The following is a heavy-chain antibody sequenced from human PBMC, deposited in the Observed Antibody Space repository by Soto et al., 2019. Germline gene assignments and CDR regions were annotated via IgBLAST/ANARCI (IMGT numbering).Heavy chain of an antibody. D-gene: IGHD1-26*01. J-gene: IGHJ4*02. CDR1: GGSVNSDDYY. V-gene: IGHV4-61*08. Sequence: PSETLSLTCTVSGGSVNSDDYYWSWIRQPPGKGLEWIGYIYSTGRTNYNPSLMSRVTISLDTSRNQFSLKLSSVTAADTAVFYCAREYSNSPEAFDSWGQGTLVTVPS. CDR2: IYSTGRT. CDR3: AREYSNSPEAFDS.